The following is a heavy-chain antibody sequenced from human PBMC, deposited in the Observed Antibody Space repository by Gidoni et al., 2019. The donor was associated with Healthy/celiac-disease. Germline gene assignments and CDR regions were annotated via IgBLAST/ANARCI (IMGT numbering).Heavy chain of an antibody. CDR1: GGSFSGYY. D-gene: IGHD3-10*01. Sequence: QVQLQQCGAGLLKPSETLSLTCADYGGSFSGYYLSWIRQPPGKGLEWIGEINHIGSTNYNPSFKRRVTISVDTSKNQFSLKLSSVTAADTAVYYCAIATGGYWCDPGGQGTLVTFSS. V-gene: IGHV4-34*01. CDR3: AIATGGYWCDP. CDR2: INHIGST. J-gene: IGHJ5*02.